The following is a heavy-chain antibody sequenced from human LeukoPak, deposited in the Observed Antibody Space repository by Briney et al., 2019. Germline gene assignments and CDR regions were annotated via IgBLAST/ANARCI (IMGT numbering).Heavy chain of an antibody. CDR1: GYSFTSYW. D-gene: IGHD5-18*01. CDR2: IDPSDSET. V-gene: IGHV5-51*01. J-gene: IGHJ4*02. Sequence: GESLKISCKASGYSFTSYWIGWVRHMPGKGLEWMGIIDPSDSETRYTPSFQGQVTISVDESLTTAYLQWTSLKASDTAMYYCARQTAMGRSEYYWGQGTQVTVSS. CDR3: ARQTAMGRSEYY.